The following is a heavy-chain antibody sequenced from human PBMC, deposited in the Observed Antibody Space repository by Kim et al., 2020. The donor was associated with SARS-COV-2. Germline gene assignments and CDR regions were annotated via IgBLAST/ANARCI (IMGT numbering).Heavy chain of an antibody. D-gene: IGHD3-16*01. Sequence: GGTTEYAASAKGRFTISRDDSKSIAYLQMNSLKTEDTALYYCRAEGDFDYWGQGTLVTVSS. V-gene: IGHV3-49*02. J-gene: IGHJ4*02. CDR2: GGTT. CDR3: RAEGDFDY.